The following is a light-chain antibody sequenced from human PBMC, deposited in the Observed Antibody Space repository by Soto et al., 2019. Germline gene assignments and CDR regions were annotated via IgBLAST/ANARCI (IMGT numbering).Light chain of an antibody. Sequence: QSALTQPASVSGSPGQSITISCTGTSSDVGGYNYVSWYQQHPGKAPKLIIYEVTHRPSGVSSRFYGSRSGNTASLTISGLQAEDGADYYCKSRTTRNTLVFGGGT. J-gene: IGLJ3*02. CDR2: EVT. V-gene: IGLV2-14*01. CDR1: SSDVGGYNY. CDR3: KSRTTRNTLV.